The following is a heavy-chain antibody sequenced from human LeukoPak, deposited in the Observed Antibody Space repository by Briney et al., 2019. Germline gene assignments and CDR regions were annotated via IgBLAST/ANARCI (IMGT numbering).Heavy chain of an antibody. CDR3: ASSYFDNSLHAYDI. D-gene: IGHD3-22*01. J-gene: IGHJ3*02. V-gene: IGHV3-30*03. CDR1: GFTFSSHG. Sequence: GGSLRLSCAASGFTFSSHGMHWVRQAPGKGLEWVAVISYDGNNIYYVDSVKGRFTISRDNSKNTLYLQMNSLRVEDTAVYFCASSYFDNSLHAYDIWGQGTMVTVSS. CDR2: ISYDGNNI.